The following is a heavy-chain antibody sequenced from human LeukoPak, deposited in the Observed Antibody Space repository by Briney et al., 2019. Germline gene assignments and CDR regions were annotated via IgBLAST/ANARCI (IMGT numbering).Heavy chain of an antibody. J-gene: IGHJ5*02. Sequence: SETPSLTCTVSGGSINTFYWNWIRQSPGKGLEWIGNIYSTGSTDYNPSLKTRVTISLDTSKNQFSLRLRSVTAADTAMYYCARSPRYFDWSRNWFDPWGQGALVTVSS. CDR2: IYSTGST. CDR3: ARSPRYFDWSRNWFDP. D-gene: IGHD3-9*01. CDR1: GGSINTFY. V-gene: IGHV4-59*01.